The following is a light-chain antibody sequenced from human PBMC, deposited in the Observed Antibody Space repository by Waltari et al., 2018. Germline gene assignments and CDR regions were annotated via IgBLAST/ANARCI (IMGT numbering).Light chain of an antibody. CDR1: RSDVGDYNY. CDR2: DVS. Sequence: QSALTQPASVSGSPGQSITISCSGSRSDVGDYNYVSWYQQHPGKAPQLLIYDVSKRNSGASNRFSGAKSGNTASLTLSGLQAEDEADYYCSSFTSKRTVVFGGGTKVTVL. J-gene: IGLJ3*02. CDR3: SSFTSKRTVV. V-gene: IGLV2-14*03.